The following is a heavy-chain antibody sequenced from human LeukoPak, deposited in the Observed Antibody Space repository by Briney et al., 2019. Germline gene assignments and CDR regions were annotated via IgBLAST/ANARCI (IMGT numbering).Heavy chain of an antibody. CDR3: ATGERYYDSSGYYFKY. CDR2: INHSGRT. CDR1: GGSFSGYY. Sequence: PSETLSLTCAVYGGSFSGYYWSWIRQPPGKGLEWIGEINHSGRTNYNASLKSRVTISVDTSKNQFSLKLSSVTAADTAVYYCATGERYYDSSGYYFKYWGQGTLVTVSS. J-gene: IGHJ4*02. D-gene: IGHD3-22*01. V-gene: IGHV4-34*01.